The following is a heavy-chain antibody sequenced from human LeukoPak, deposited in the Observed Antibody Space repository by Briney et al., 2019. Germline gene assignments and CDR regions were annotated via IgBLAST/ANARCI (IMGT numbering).Heavy chain of an antibody. CDR1: GGSFSGYY. Sequence: PSETLSLTCAVYGGSFSGYYWSWIRQPPGKGLEWIGEINHSGSTNYNPSLKSRVTISVDTSKNQFSLKLSSVTAADTAVYYCARYSYGSDAFDIWGQGTMATVSS. V-gene: IGHV4-34*01. J-gene: IGHJ3*02. D-gene: IGHD5-18*01. CDR2: INHSGST. CDR3: ARYSYGSDAFDI.